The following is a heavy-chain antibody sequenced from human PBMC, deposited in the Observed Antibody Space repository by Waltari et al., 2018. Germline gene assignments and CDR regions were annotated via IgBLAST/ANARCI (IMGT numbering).Heavy chain of an antibody. CDR2: ISYDGSNK. Sequence: QVQLVESGGGVVQPGRSLRLSCAASGFTFSSYAMHWVRQAPGRGRGWVAVISYDGSNKYYADSVKGRFTISRDNSKNTLYLQMNSLRAEDTAVYYCARGPPLRQRTFGGVIAYFDYWGQGTLVTVSS. CDR1: GFTFSSYA. CDR3: ARGPPLRQRTFGGVIAYFDY. J-gene: IGHJ4*02. D-gene: IGHD3-16*02. V-gene: IGHV3-30-3*01.